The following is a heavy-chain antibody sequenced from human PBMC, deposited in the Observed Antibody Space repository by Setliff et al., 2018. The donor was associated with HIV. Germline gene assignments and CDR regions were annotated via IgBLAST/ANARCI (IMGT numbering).Heavy chain of an antibody. CDR2: IYSSGSP. D-gene: IGHD6-13*01. CDR3: ARHRDPPGTSWIYYYYYMDL. V-gene: IGHV4-39*01. J-gene: IGHJ6*03. Sequence: WVRQAPGKGLEWLGSIYSSGSPSYNPSLSSRLTISVDTSKNHVSLRLSSVTAADTGVYYCARHRDPPGTSWIYYYYYMDLWGAGTTVTVSS.